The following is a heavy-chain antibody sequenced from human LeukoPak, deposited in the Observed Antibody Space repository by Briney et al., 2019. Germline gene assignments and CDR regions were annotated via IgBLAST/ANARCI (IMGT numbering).Heavy chain of an antibody. V-gene: IGHV4-61*02. J-gene: IGHJ4*02. CDR1: GGSISSASYY. CDR3: ARESSGSYLGGYFDY. CDR2: IYTSGST. Sequence: SETLSLTCTVSGGSISSASYYWSWIRQPAGKGLQWIGRIYTSGSTNYNPSLKSRVTISVDTSKNQFSLKLSSVTAADTAVYYCARESSGSYLGGYFDYWGQGTLVTVSS. D-gene: IGHD3-10*01.